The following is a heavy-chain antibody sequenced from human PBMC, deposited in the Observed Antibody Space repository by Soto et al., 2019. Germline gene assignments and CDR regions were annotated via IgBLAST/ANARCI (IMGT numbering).Heavy chain of an antibody. CDR2: IYSDGST. D-gene: IGHD6-6*01. CDR3: ARVGSSPMYYDYGMDV. V-gene: IGHV3-53*01. J-gene: IGHJ6*02. Sequence: PGGSLSLSCAASGFTVSSNYMSWARQAPGKGLEWVSVIYSDGSTYCADSVKGRFTISRDNSKNTLYLQMNSLRAEDTAVYYCARVGSSPMYYDYGMDVWGQGTTVTVSS. CDR1: GFTVSSNY.